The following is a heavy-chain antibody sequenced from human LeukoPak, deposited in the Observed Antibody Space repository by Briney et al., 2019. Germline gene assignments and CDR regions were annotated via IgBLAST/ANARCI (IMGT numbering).Heavy chain of an antibody. CDR1: GGAFSSYA. J-gene: IGHJ4*02. CDR2: IIPIFGIA. Sequence: GSSVKVSCKASGGAFSSYAISWVRQAPGQGLEWMGRIIPIFGIANYAQKFQGRVTITADESTSTAYMELSSLRSEDTAVYYCARGPDGYDMTGYIYWGQGTLVTVSS. CDR3: ARGPDGYDMTGYIY. V-gene: IGHV1-69*15. D-gene: IGHD3-9*01.